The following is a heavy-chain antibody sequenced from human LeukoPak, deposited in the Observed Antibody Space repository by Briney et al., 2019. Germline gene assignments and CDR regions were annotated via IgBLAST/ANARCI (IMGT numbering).Heavy chain of an antibody. Sequence: PGGSLRRSCAASGFTFISYAMSWVRQAPGMGLEWVSAISGSGGTPYYADSVKGRFTISRDNSKNTLYLQMNSLRAEDTAVYYCAKGNGYSYGYSGYWGQGTLVTVSS. J-gene: IGHJ4*02. V-gene: IGHV3-23*01. CDR1: GFTFISYA. D-gene: IGHD5-18*01. CDR2: ISGSGGTP. CDR3: AKGNGYSYGYSGY.